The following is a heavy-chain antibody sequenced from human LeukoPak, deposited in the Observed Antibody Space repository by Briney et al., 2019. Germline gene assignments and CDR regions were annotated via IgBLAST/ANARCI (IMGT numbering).Heavy chain of an antibody. CDR3: ARDQVGYCSSTSCSEPQDYYYYYMDV. CDR2: IYTSGST. CDR1: GGSSSSYY. D-gene: IGHD2-2*01. V-gene: IGHV4-4*07. Sequence: PSETLTLTCTVSGGSSSSYYWSWIRQPAGKGLEWIGHIYTSGSTNYNPSLKSRVTISVDTSKNQFSLKLSSVTAADTAVYYCARDQVGYCSSTSCSEPQDYYYYYMDVWGKGTTVTVSS. J-gene: IGHJ6*03.